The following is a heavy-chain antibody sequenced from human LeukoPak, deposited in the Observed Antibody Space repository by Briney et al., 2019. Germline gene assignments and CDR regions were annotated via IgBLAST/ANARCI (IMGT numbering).Heavy chain of an antibody. J-gene: IGHJ5*02. D-gene: IGHD1-1*01. CDR1: GYTFTSYY. Sequence: SVKVSCTASGYTFTSYYMHWVRQAPGQGGEWVGIINPSGGSTSYAQKFQGRVTMTRDTSTSTVYMELSSLRSEDTAVYYCARDGNWNDVWFDPWGQGTLVTVSS. V-gene: IGHV1-46*01. CDR3: ARDGNWNDVWFDP. CDR2: INPSGGST.